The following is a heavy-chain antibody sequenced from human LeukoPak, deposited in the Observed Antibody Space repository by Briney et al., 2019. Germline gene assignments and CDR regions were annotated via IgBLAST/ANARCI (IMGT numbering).Heavy chain of an antibody. CDR3: ARTTRAMVANFDY. V-gene: IGHV3-33*01. CDR1: GFTFSSYG. CDR2: IWYDGSNK. Sequence: RSLRLSCAASGFTFSSYGMHWVRPAPGKGLEWVAVIWYDGSNKYYADSVKGRFTISRDNSKNTLYLQMNSLRAEDTAVYYCARTTRAMVANFDYWGQGTLVTVSS. J-gene: IGHJ4*02. D-gene: IGHD5-18*01.